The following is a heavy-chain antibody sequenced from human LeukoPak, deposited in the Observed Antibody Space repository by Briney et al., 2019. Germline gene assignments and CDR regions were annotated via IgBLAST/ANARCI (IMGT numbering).Heavy chain of an antibody. CDR2: IIPILGIA. D-gene: IGHD3-22*01. Sequence: SVKVSCKASGGTFSSYTISWVRQAPGQGLEWMGRIIPILGIANYAQKLQGRVTITADKSTSTAYMELSSLRSEDTAVYYCASPLHYYDSSGYSFDYWGQGTLVTVSS. CDR3: ASPLHYYDSSGYSFDY. J-gene: IGHJ4*02. CDR1: GGTFSSYT. V-gene: IGHV1-69*02.